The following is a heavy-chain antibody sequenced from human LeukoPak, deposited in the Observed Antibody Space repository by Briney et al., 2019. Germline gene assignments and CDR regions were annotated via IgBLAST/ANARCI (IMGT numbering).Heavy chain of an antibody. Sequence: GGSLRLSCVASGFTFDDYAMSWVRHAPGKGLEWVANIKQDGIEKYYVASVKGRFTISRDNAKTSLYLQMNSLRTEDTAVYYCARHLSGITGYTYGRGIDYWGQGTLVTVSS. CDR1: GFTFDDYA. J-gene: IGHJ4*02. D-gene: IGHD5-18*01. V-gene: IGHV3-7*01. CDR2: IKQDGIEK. CDR3: ARHLSGITGYTYGRGIDY.